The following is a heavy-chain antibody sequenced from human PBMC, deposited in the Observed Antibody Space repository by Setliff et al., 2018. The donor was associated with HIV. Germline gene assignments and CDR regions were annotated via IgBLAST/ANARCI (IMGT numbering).Heavy chain of an antibody. V-gene: IGHV1-46*01. CDR2: INPSGGST. D-gene: IGHD3-9*01. Sequence: ASVKVSCKASGYTFTRYFMHCVRQAPGQGLEWLGMINPSGGSTWYAQKFQGRVTISADTSTDTAFMELSSLRSEDTALYYCAVGLLRYFDHFDPWGQGTLVT. J-gene: IGHJ5*02. CDR3: AVGLLRYFDHFDP. CDR1: GYTFTRYF.